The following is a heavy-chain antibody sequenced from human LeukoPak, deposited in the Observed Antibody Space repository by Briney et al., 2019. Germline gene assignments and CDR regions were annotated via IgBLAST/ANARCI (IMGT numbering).Heavy chain of an antibody. J-gene: IGHJ4*02. CDR2: MNPNSGNT. Sequence: ASVKVSCKASGYTFTSYDINWVRQATGQGLEWMGWMNPNSGNTGYAQKFQGRVTITRNTSISTAYMELSSLRSEDTAVYYCARGVAFGYDFWGGYYQTNFDYWGQGTLVTVSS. CDR1: GYTFTSYD. V-gene: IGHV1-8*03. CDR3: ARGVAFGYDFWGGYYQTNFDY. D-gene: IGHD3-3*01.